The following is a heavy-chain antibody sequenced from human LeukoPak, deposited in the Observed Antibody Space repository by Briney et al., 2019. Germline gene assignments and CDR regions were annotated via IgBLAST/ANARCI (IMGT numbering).Heavy chain of an antibody. J-gene: IGHJ6*03. CDR1: GGTFSSYA. V-gene: IGHV1-69*06. CDR3: ARVVGLTGYSSNWYSGYYYYMDV. CDR2: IIPIFGTT. Sequence: SVKVSCKTSGGTFSSYAITWVRQTPGQGLEWMGGIIPIFGTTNYAQKFQDRVTITADKSTGTAYMKLSSLRSEDTAVYYCARVVGLTGYSSNWYSGYYYYMDVWGKGTTVTVSS. D-gene: IGHD6-13*01.